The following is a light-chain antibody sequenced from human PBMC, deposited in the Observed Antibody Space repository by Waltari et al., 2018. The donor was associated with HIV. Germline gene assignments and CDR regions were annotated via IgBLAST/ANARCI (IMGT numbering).Light chain of an antibody. V-gene: IGLV6-57*03. J-gene: IGLJ1*01. CDR1: SGGIASNS. CDR2: EDN. Sequence: NFILTQPHSVSESPGKTVTISCARSSGGIASNSVQWYQQHPGRAPTPAIYEDNQRPSGVPERFSGSIDSSSNSASLTIYDLKTEDEADYYCQSYDSTNPCIFGTGTRVTVL. CDR3: QSYDSTNPCI.